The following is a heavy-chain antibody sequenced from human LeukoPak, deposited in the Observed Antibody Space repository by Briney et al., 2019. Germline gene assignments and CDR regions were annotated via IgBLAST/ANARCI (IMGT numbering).Heavy chain of an antibody. CDR2: IIPIFGTA. V-gene: IGHV1-69*13. CDR1: GYTFTSYY. Sequence: GASVKVSCKTSGYTFTSYYMHWVRQAPGQGLEWMGGIIPIFGTANYAQKFQGRVTITADESTSTAYMELSSLRSEDTAVYYCARAYYYDSSGYYPLDYWGQGTLVTVSS. D-gene: IGHD3-22*01. J-gene: IGHJ4*02. CDR3: ARAYYYDSSGYYPLDY.